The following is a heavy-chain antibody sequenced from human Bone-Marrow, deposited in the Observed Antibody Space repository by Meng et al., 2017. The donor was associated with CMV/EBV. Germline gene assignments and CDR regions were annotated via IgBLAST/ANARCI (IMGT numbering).Heavy chain of an antibody. CDR2: INPNSGGT. CDR1: GYTFTGYY. CDR3: ARTSVIQLVNWFDP. J-gene: IGHJ5*02. D-gene: IGHD5-18*01. Sequence: ASGYTFTGYYMHWVRQAPGQGLEWMGWINPNSGGTNYAQKFQGRVTMTRDTSISTAYMELSRLRSDDTAVYYCARTSVIQLVNWFDPWGQGTLVTVSS. V-gene: IGHV1-2*02.